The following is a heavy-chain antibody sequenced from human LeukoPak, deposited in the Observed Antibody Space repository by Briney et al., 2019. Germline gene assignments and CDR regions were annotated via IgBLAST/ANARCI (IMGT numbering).Heavy chain of an antibody. Sequence: ASVKVSCKASGYTFTGYYMHWVRQAPGQGLEWIGRINPNSGGTNYAQKFQGRVTMTRDTSISTAYMELSRLRSDDTAVYYCARFIPIAARPFYYYGMDVWGQGTTVTVSS. V-gene: IGHV1-2*06. CDR3: ARFIPIAARPFYYYGMDV. CDR1: GYTFTGYY. D-gene: IGHD6-6*01. CDR2: INPNSGGT. J-gene: IGHJ6*02.